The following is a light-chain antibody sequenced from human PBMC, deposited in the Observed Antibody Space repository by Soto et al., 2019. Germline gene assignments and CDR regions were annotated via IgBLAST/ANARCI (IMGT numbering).Light chain of an antibody. Sequence: VVTQPPSVSGAPGQRVTISCTGSSSNIGAGYDVHWYQQLPGTAPKLLIYGNSNRPSGVPDRFSGSKSGTSASLAITGLQAEDEADYYCQSYDSSLSGRVVFGGGTKLTVL. CDR2: GNS. CDR1: SSNIGAGYD. CDR3: QSYDSSLSGRVV. V-gene: IGLV1-40*01. J-gene: IGLJ2*01.